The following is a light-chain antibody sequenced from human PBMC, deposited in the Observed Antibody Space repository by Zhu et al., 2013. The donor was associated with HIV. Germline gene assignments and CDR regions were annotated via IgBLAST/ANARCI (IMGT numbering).Light chain of an antibody. V-gene: IGKV3-20*01. Sequence: DIVLTQSPGTLSLSPGERATLSCGASQSVGSTFLAWYQQKPGQAPRLLIYGASTRATGIPDRFSGSGSGTDFTLTISRVEPEDFAVYYCQQYYYRWTFGQGTKVEIK. J-gene: IGKJ1*01. CDR2: GAS. CDR1: QSVGSTF. CDR3: QQYYYRWT.